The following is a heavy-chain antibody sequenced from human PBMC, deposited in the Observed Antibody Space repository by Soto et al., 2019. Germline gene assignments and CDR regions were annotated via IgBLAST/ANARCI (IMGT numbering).Heavy chain of an antibody. CDR2: INAGDGNT. J-gene: IGHJ5*02. CDR1: GYTFTNYA. Sequence: SVKVSCKASGYTFTNYAMHWVRQAPGQRLEWMGWINAGDGNTKYSQKFQGRVTITRDTSASTAYMELSSLRSEDTAVYYCAVVVVAAECDPWGQGTLVTVSS. V-gene: IGHV1-3*01. D-gene: IGHD2-15*01. CDR3: AVVVVAAECDP.